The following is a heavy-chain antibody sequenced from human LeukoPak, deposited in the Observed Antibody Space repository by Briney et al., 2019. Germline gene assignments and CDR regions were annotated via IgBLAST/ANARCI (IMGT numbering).Heavy chain of an antibody. CDR2: IYYSGST. J-gene: IGHJ5*02. Sequence: SETLSLTCTVSGGSVSSGSYYWSWIRQPPGKGLEWIGYIYYSGSTNYNPSLKSRVTISVDTSKNQFSLKLSSVTAADTAVYFCARGQLVPDNWFDPWGQGTLVTVSS. D-gene: IGHD6-13*01. CDR3: ARGQLVPDNWFDP. V-gene: IGHV4-61*01. CDR1: GGSVSSGSYY.